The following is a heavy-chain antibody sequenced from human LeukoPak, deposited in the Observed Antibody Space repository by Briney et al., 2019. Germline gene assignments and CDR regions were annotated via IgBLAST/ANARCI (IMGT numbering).Heavy chain of an antibody. CDR1: GFTFSSYG. Sequence: GSLRLSCAASGFTFSSYGMHWVRPAPGKGLEWVAVISYDGSNKYYADSVKGRFTISRDNSKNTLYLQMNSLRAEDTAVYYCATGYCSSTSCPYDAFDIWGQGTMVTVSS. D-gene: IGHD2-2*01. V-gene: IGHV3-30*03. J-gene: IGHJ3*02. CDR2: ISYDGSNK. CDR3: ATGYCSSTSCPYDAFDI.